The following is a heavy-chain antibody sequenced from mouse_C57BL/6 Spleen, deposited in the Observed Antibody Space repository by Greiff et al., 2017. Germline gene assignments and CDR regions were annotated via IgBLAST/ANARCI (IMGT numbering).Heavy chain of an antibody. CDR1: GYTFTDYY. Sequence: VQLQQSGPELVKPGASVKISCKASGYTFTDYYINWVKQRPGQGLELIGWIYPGSGNTKYNEKFKGKATLTVDTSSSTAYMQLSSLTSEDSAVFSCERTAQASYAMDYWGQGTSVTVSS. D-gene: IGHD3-2*02. CDR3: ERTAQASYAMDY. V-gene: IGHV1-84*01. CDR2: IYPGSGNT. J-gene: IGHJ4*01.